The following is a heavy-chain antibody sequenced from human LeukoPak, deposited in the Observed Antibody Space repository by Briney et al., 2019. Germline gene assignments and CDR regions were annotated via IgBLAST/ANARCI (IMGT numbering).Heavy chain of an antibody. V-gene: IGHV1-2*02. Sequence: ASVKVSCKASGYTFTGYYMHWVRQAPGQGLEWMGWTNPSSGGTNYAQKFQGRVTMTRDTSISTAYMELSRLRSDDTAVYYCARGRSSGPWGELDYWGQGTLVTVSS. J-gene: IGHJ4*02. CDR1: GYTFTGYY. CDR2: TNPSSGGT. D-gene: IGHD6-19*01. CDR3: ARGRSSGPWGELDY.